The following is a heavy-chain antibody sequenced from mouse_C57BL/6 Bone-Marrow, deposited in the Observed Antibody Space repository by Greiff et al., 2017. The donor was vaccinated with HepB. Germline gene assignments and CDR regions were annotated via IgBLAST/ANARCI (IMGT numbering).Heavy chain of an antibody. V-gene: IGHV14-4*01. CDR2: IDPENGDT. D-gene: IGHD2-4*01. CDR1: GFNIKDDY. J-gene: IGHJ3*01. CDR3: TTGDYDWFAY. Sequence: DVKLVESGAELVRPGASVKLSCTASGFNIKDDYMHWVKQRPEQGLEWIGWIDPENGDTEYASKFQGKATITADTSSNTAYLQLSSLTSEDTAVYYCTTGDYDWFAYWGQGTLVTVSA.